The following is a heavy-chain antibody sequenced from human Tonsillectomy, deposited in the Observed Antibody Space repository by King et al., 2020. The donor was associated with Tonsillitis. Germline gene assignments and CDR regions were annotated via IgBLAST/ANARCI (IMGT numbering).Heavy chain of an antibody. J-gene: IGHJ4*02. CDR3: ARDSYYDGSGYSDS. Sequence: QLVQSGAEVKKHGASVKVSCKASGYTFTDYYMHWVRQAPGQGLEWMGWINPNSGDINYAEKFQGRVTMTRDTSISTAYMELSRLRSDDTAVFYCARDSYYDGSGYSDSWGQGTLVTVSS. CDR2: INPNSGDI. V-gene: IGHV1-2*02. D-gene: IGHD3-22*01. CDR1: GYTFTDYY.